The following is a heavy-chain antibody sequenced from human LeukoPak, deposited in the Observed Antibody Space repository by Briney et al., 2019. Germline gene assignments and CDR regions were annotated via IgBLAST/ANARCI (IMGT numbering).Heavy chain of an antibody. CDR2: INHSGST. CDR1: GGSFSGYY. Sequence: PSETLSLTCAVYGGSFSGYYWSWIRQPPGKGLEWIGEINHSGSTNYNPSLKSRVTISVDTSKNQFSLKLSSVTAADTAVYYCARGRPQWLVRGGSVGSYYFDYWGQGTLVTVSS. D-gene: IGHD6-19*01. CDR3: ARGRPQWLVRGGSVGSYYFDY. V-gene: IGHV4-34*01. J-gene: IGHJ4*02.